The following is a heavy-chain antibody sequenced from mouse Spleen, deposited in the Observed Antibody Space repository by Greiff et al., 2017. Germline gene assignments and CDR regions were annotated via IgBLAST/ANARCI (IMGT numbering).Heavy chain of an antibody. CDR1: GYTFTSYW. Sequence: QVQLKQSGAELAKPGASVKLSCKASGYTFTSYWITWVKQRPGQGLEWIGDIYPGSGSTNYNEKFKSKATLTVDTSSSTAYMQLSSLTSEDSAVYYCARELYGNYLDYWGQGTTLTVSS. V-gene: IGHV1-55*01. CDR3: ARELYGNYLDY. J-gene: IGHJ2*01. CDR2: IYPGSGST. D-gene: IGHD2-1*01.